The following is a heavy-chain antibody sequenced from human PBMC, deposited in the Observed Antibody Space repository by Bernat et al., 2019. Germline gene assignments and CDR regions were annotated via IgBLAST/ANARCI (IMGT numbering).Heavy chain of an antibody. V-gene: IGHV3-33*01. Sequence: QVQLVESGGGVVQPGRSLRLSCAASGFTFSSYGMHWVRQAPGKGLEWVAVIWYDGSNKYYADSVKGRFTISRDNSKNTLYLQMNSLRAEDTAVYYCARDHSHSSGWYGCGAALDYRGQGTLVT. CDR2: IWYDGSNK. J-gene: IGHJ4*02. D-gene: IGHD6-19*01. CDR3: ARDHSHSSGWYGCGAALDY. CDR1: GFTFSSYG.